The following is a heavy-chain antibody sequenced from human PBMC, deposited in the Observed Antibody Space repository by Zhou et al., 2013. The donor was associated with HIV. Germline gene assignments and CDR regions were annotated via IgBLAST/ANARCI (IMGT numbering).Heavy chain of an antibody. D-gene: IGHD3-16*01. V-gene: IGHV1-18*04. CDR2: VSADNDNP. J-gene: IGHJ1*01. CDR3: ANTEEAVMRFEYFQH. CDR1: GGTFSDSY. Sequence: VQLVQSGAEVKKPGSSVKVSCQASGGTFSDSYMHWVRQAPGQGLEWMGWVSADNDNPKYAQKLQGRITMTTDSSTSTAYMELRSLRSDDTAVYYCANTEEAVMRFEYFQHWGQGTLVTVSS.